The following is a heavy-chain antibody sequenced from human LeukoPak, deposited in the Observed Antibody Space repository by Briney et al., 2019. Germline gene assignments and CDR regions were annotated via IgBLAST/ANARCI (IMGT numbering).Heavy chain of an antibody. D-gene: IGHD2-2*01. CDR3: ARDYIVVVPAAGFDP. Sequence: ASVKVSCKASGYTFTIYGISWVRQAPGQGLEWMGWISAYNGNTNYAQKLQGRVTMTTDTSTSTAYMELRSLRSDDTAVYYCARDYIVVVPAAGFDPWGQGTLVTVSS. CDR1: GYTFTIYG. V-gene: IGHV1-18*01. CDR2: ISAYNGNT. J-gene: IGHJ5*02.